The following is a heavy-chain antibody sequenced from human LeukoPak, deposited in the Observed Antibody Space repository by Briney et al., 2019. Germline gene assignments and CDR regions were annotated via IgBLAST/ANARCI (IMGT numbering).Heavy chain of an antibody. CDR2: ISAYNGNT. D-gene: IGHD2-2*01. V-gene: IGHV1-18*01. Sequence: ASVKVSCKASGYTFTSYGISWVRQAPGQGLEWMGWISAYNGNTNYAQKLQGRVTMTTDTSTSTAYMELRSLRSDDTAVYYCARAYAQYQLPPPPNYYYYYYMDVWGKGTTVTVSS. J-gene: IGHJ6*03. CDR3: ARAYAQYQLPPPPNYYYYYYMDV. CDR1: GYTFTSYG.